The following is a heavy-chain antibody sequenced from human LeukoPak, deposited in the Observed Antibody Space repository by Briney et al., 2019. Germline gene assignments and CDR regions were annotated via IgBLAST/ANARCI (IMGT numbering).Heavy chain of an antibody. D-gene: IGHD5-18*01. CDR3: ARDLYLVDTAMGPPGY. CDR1: GGSISSSSYY. Sequence: PSETLSLTCTVSGGSISSSSYYWGWIRQPPGKGLEWIGSIYYSGSTYYNPSLKSRVTISVDTSKNQFSLKLSSVTAADTAVYYCARDLYLVDTAMGPPGYWGQGTLVTVSS. CDR2: IYYSGST. J-gene: IGHJ4*02. V-gene: IGHV4-39*07.